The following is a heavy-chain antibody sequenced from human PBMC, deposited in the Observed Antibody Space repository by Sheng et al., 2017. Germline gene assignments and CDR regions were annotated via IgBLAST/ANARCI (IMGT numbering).Heavy chain of an antibody. V-gene: IGHV1-8*03. CDR1: GYTFTSYD. Sequence: QVQLVQSGAEVKKPGASVKVSCKASGYTFTSYDINWVRQATGQGLEWMGWMNPNSGNTGYAQKFQGRVTITRNTSISTAYMELSSLRSEDTAVYYCASVTSADFWSGWYYMDVWGQGTTVTVSS. J-gene: IGHJ6*03. CDR2: MNPNSGNT. D-gene: IGHD3-3*01. CDR3: ASVTSADFWSGWYYMDV.